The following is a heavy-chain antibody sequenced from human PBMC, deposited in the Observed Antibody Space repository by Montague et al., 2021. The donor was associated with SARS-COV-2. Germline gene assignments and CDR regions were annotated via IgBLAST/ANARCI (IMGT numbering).Heavy chain of an antibody. CDR3: ARLILVTSGGLSVSQYLDY. CDR1: GDSINNNNW. CDR2: ICQTGAT. V-gene: IGHV4-4*02. J-gene: IGHJ4*02. Sequence: SETLSLTCAVSGDSINNNNWWSWVRQSPGKELEWIGEICQTGATNYNPSLKSRVTMSLDKSNNRFSLILTSVTAADTAVYYCARLILVTSGGLSVSQYLDYWGRGTPVTVSS. D-gene: IGHD3-16*01.